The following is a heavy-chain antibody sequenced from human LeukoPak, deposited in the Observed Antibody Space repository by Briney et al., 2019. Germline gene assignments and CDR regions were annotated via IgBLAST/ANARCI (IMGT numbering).Heavy chain of an antibody. CDR3: ARAQVGYNWFDP. CDR1: GFTFSSYG. V-gene: IGHV3-21*01. CDR2: ISSSSSYI. J-gene: IGHJ5*02. Sequence: GGSLRLSCAASGFTFSSYGMSWVRQAPGKGLEWVSSISSSSSYIYYADSVKGRFTISRDDAKNSLYLQMNSLRAEDTAVYYCARAQVGYNWFDPWGQGTLVTVSS. D-gene: IGHD1-26*01.